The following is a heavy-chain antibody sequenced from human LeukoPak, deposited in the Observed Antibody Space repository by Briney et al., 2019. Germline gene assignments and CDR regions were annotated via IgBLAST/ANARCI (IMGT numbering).Heavy chain of an antibody. D-gene: IGHD5-24*01. CDR3: ARAGPRRDGYNVDY. CDR2: VYYTGST. CDR1: GDSISGYY. J-gene: IGHJ4*02. Sequence: PSETLSLTCTVSGDSISGYYWSWIRQPPGRGLEYIGNVYYTGSTTYNTSLKSRLTISVDTSNNQFSLTLSSVTAADSAVYYCARAGPRRDGYNVDYWGQGTLVTVSS. V-gene: IGHV4-59*01.